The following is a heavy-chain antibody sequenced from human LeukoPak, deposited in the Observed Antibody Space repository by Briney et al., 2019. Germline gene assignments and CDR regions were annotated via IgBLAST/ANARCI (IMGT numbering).Heavy chain of an antibody. V-gene: IGHV3-33*08. Sequence: PGGSLRLSCAASGFTFSSYEMNWVRQAPGEGLEWVAVIRHDGINKYYADFVKGRFTISRDNSKNTVYLQMNSLRAEDTAMYYCARLSAKLRGPEPIYYFDYWGQGTLVTVSS. CDR1: GFTFSSYE. D-gene: IGHD3-10*01. J-gene: IGHJ4*01. CDR3: ARLSAKLRGPEPIYYFDY. CDR2: IRHDGINK.